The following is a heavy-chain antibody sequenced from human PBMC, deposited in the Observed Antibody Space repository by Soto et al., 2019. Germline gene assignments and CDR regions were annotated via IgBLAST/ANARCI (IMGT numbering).Heavy chain of an antibody. V-gene: IGHV5-51*01. CDR1: GYSFTTYW. J-gene: IGHJ5*02. CDR2: IYPGDSDT. CDR3: ARRGDPSIAARGGWFDP. Sequence: GESLKISCKGSGYSFTTYWIGWVRQRPGKGLEWMGIIYPGDSDTRYSPSFRGQVTISADKSINTAYLQWSSLKASDSAMYYCARRGDPSIAARGGWFDPWGQGTLVTVSS. D-gene: IGHD6-6*01.